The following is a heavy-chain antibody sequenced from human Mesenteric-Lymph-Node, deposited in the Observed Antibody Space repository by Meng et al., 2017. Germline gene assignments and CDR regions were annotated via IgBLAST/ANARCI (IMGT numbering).Heavy chain of an antibody. Sequence: QVQLQESGPGLVEPSQILSLTCTIACVSLSSGNSYWSWIRQPPGKGLEWIGYIHHSGSAYYNPSLKSRVSISVDTSKNQFSLNLNSMTAADMAVYYCARNYYFDYWGQGTLVTVSS. CDR1: CVSLSSGNSY. CDR3: ARNYYFDY. CDR2: IHHSGSA. V-gene: IGHV4-30-4*01. J-gene: IGHJ4*02.